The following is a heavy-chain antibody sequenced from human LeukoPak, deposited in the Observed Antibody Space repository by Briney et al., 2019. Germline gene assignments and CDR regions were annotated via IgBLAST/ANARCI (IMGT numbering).Heavy chain of an antibody. CDR1: GGSISSYY. D-gene: IGHD3-16*02. CDR3: ARHGGDYVWGSYRLSFDY. V-gene: IGHV4-59*08. J-gene: IGHJ4*02. CDR2: INYSGST. Sequence: SETLSLTCTVSGGSISSYYWSWVRQPPGKGLEWIGYINYSGSTNYNPSLKSRVTISVDTSKNQFSLKLSSVTAADTAVYYCARHGGDYVWGSYRLSFDYWGQGTLVTVSS.